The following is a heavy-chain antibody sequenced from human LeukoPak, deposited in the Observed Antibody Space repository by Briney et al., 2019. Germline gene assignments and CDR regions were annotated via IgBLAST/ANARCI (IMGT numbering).Heavy chain of an antibody. Sequence: ASVKVSCKASGYTFTGYYMHWVRQAPGQGLEWMGRINPNSGGTNYAQKFQGRVTMTRDTSISTAYMELSRLRSDDTAVYYCARDRYYDSSGYYEYYYYYYMDVWGKGTTVIVSS. D-gene: IGHD3-22*01. J-gene: IGHJ6*03. CDR1: GYTFTGYY. V-gene: IGHV1-2*06. CDR3: ARDRYYDSSGYYEYYYYYYMDV. CDR2: INPNSGGT.